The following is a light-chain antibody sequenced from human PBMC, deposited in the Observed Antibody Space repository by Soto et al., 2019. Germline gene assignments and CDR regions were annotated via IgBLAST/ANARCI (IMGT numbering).Light chain of an antibody. CDR2: AAS. J-gene: IGKJ1*01. CDR1: QGISSY. CDR3: QQYYSYPWT. V-gene: IGKV1-8*01. Sequence: AIRMTQSPSSLSASTGDRVTNTCRASQGISSYLAWYQQKPGKAPKLLIYAASTLQSGVPSRFSGSGSGTDFTLTISCLQSEDFATYYCQQYYSYPWTFGQGTKV.